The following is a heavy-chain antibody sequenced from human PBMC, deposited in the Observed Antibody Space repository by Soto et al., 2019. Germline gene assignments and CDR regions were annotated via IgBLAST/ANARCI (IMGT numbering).Heavy chain of an antibody. Sequence: ASVKVSCKASGGTFSSYAISWVRQAPGQGLEWMGGIIPIFGTANYAQKFQGRVTITADESTSTAYMELSSLRSEDTAVYYCATSGDYYDSSGYYEVYFDYWGQGTLVTVSS. J-gene: IGHJ4*02. V-gene: IGHV1-69*13. D-gene: IGHD3-22*01. CDR3: ATSGDYYDSSGYYEVYFDY. CDR1: GGTFSSYA. CDR2: IIPIFGTA.